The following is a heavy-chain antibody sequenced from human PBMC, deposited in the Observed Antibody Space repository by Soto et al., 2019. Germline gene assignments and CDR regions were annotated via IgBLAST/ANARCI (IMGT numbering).Heavy chain of an antibody. V-gene: IGHV4-4*02. J-gene: IGHJ5*02. CDR3: AREIVTAGGNNYFDP. D-gene: IGHD2-21*02. CDR1: GGTVASSHW. CDR2: VYHTGDT. Sequence: SETLSLTCGVSGGTVASSHWWNWVRQSPGGGLEWIGNVYHTGDTNLNPSLQSRVTISVDKSNNQFSLRLNSLTAADTAVYFCAREIVTAGGNNYFDPWGPGTLVTVSS.